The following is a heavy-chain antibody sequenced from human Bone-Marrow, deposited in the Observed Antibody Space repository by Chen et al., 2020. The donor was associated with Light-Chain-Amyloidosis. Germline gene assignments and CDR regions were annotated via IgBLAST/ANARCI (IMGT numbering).Heavy chain of an antibody. CDR3: ARGRGAYDY. J-gene: IGHJ4*02. CDR1: GDSVSSGSTA. Sequence: QVQLQQSGPGLVKPSQTLSLTCAISGDSVSSGSTAWNWIRQSPSRGLEWLGRTFYTSKWYYDYAPSVKSRMTFNTDSSKNHFSLQLDSVTPEDTAVYYCARGRGAYDYWGQGTLVTVSS. V-gene: IGHV6-1*01. D-gene: IGHD1-26*01. CDR2: TFYTSKWYY.